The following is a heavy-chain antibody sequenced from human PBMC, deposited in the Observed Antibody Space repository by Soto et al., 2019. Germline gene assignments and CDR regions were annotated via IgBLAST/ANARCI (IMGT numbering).Heavy chain of an antibody. Sequence: SGPTLVNPTQTLTLTCTFSGFSLSTSGVGVGWIRQPPGKALEWLALIYWNDDKRYSPSLKSRLTITKDTSKNQVVLTMTNMDPVDTATYYCAHSASGWFGGGYYYYGMDVCGQGTTVTVSS. CDR3: AHSASGWFGGGYYYYGMDV. CDR2: IYWNDDK. D-gene: IGHD3-10*01. V-gene: IGHV2-5*01. CDR1: GFSLSTSGVG. J-gene: IGHJ6*02.